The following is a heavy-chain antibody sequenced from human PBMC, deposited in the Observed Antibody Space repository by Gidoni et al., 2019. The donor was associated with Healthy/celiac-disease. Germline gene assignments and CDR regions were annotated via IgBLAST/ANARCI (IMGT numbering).Heavy chain of an antibody. V-gene: IGHV3-74*01. Sequence: EVQLVESGGGLVQPGGSLRLSCAASGFTFSSYWMHWVRQAPGKGLVWVSRINSDGSSTSYADSVKGRFTISRDNAKNTLYLQMNSLRAEDTAVYYCARAGFYCSGGSCYRPGIDYWGQGTLVTVSS. CDR3: ARAGFYCSGGSCYRPGIDY. CDR2: INSDGSST. D-gene: IGHD2-15*01. J-gene: IGHJ4*02. CDR1: GFTFSSYW.